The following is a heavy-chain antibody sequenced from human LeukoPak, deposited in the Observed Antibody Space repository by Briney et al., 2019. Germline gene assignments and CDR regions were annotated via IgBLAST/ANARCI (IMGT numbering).Heavy chain of an antibody. V-gene: IGHV1-2*02. D-gene: IGHD3-10*01. J-gene: IGHJ3*02. CDR3: AIIVWFGDLDAFDI. CDR1: GYTFTGYY. CDR2: INPNSGGT. Sequence: GASVKVSCKASGYTFTGYYMHWVRQAPGQGLEWMGWINPNSGGTNYAQKFQGRVTMTTDTSTSTAYMELRSLRSDDTAVYYCAIIVWFGDLDAFDIWGQGTMVTVSS.